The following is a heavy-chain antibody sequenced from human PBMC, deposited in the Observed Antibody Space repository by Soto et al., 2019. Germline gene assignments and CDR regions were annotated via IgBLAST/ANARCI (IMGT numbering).Heavy chain of an antibody. CDR2: ISHTGTA. J-gene: IGHJ6*02. V-gene: IGHV4-39*01. CDR1: GGSISDNDYY. Sequence: SETLSLTCTVSGGSISDNDYYWSWIRQPPGKGLEWIGTISHTGTAYYNPSLESRVAVSVGTSENQFSLNLSSVTAADTAVYYCARGTGTTMVRGVRWAGPRDYYYGMDVWGQGTTVTVSS. D-gene: IGHD3-10*01. CDR3: ARGTGTTMVRGVRWAGPRDYYYGMDV.